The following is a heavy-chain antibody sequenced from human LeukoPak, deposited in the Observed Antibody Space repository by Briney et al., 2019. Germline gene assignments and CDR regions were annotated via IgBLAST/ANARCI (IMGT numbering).Heavy chain of an antibody. V-gene: IGHV4-39*01. D-gene: IGHD6-19*01. CDR3: AASPSSGWYPHLDY. J-gene: IGHJ4*02. Sequence: SETLSLTCTVSGGSISSSSYYWGWIRQPPGKGLEWIGSIYYSGSTYYNPSLKSRVTISVDTSKNQFSLKLSSVTAADTAVYYCAASPSSGWYPHLDYWGQGTLVTVSS. CDR2: IYYSGST. CDR1: GGSISSSSYY.